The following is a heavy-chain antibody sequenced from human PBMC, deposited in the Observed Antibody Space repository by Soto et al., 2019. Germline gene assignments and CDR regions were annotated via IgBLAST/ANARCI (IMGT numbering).Heavy chain of an antibody. CDR2: INHSGST. CDR1: GGSFSGYY. J-gene: IGHJ4*02. V-gene: IGHV4-34*01. D-gene: IGHD2-21*01. CDR3: ATLPPRVVVSVLPIPT. Sequence: SETLSLTCAVYGGSFSGYYWTWIRQPPGTGLEWIGEINHSGSTNYNPSLKSRVTISVDTSKNQFSLKLTSLTAADTAMYYCATLPPRVVVSVLPIPTWGQGTQVTVSS.